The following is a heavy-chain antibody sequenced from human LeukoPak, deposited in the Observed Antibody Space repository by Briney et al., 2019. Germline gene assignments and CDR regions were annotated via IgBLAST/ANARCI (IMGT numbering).Heavy chain of an antibody. Sequence: SETLSLTCTVSGGSISSYYWSWIRQPPGKGLEWIGYIYYSGSTNYNPSLKSRVTISVDTSKNQFSLKLSSVTAADTAVYFCAREFNRRGSLYFDYWGQGTVVTVSS. CDR1: GGSISSYY. J-gene: IGHJ4*02. V-gene: IGHV4-59*12. CDR2: IYYSGST. CDR3: AREFNRRGSLYFDY. D-gene: IGHD3-10*01.